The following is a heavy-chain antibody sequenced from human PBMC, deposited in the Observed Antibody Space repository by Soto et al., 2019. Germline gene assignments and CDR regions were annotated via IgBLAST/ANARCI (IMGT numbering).Heavy chain of an antibody. CDR2: ISGSGGST. V-gene: IGHV3-23*01. CDR1: GFTFSSYA. J-gene: IGHJ3*02. Sequence: GGSLRLSCAASGFTFSSYAMSWVRQAPGKGLEWVSAISGSGGSTYYADSVKGRFTISRDNSKNTLYLQMNSLRAEDTAVYYCAKVLETGDPRQHAFDIWGQGTMVTVSS. CDR3: AKVLETGDPRQHAFDI. D-gene: IGHD7-27*01.